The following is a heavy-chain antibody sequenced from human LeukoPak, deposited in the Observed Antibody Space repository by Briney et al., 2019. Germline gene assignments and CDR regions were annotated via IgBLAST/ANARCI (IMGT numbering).Heavy chain of an antibody. Sequence: GGSLRLSCAASGFTFSSYSMNWVRQAPGKGLEWVSSISSSSSYIYYADSVKGRFTISRDNAKNSLYLQMNSLRAEDTAVYYCARDPPGLVPPFGFQHWGQGTLVTVSS. V-gene: IGHV3-21*01. CDR3: ARDPPGLVPPFGFQH. J-gene: IGHJ1*01. CDR1: GFTFSSYS. D-gene: IGHD6-19*01. CDR2: ISSSSSYI.